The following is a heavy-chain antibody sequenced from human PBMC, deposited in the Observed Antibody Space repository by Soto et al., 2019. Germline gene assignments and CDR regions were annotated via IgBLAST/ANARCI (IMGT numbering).Heavy chain of an antibody. CDR1: GLSFDDYA. J-gene: IGHJ4*02. CDR2: INWNSGGI. V-gene: IGHV3-9*01. Sequence: EVQLVESGGGLVQPGGSLRLSCAASGLSFDDYAMHWVRQAPGKGLEWVSGINWNSGGIAYADSVKGRFTISRDNAKNSLYLRMNSLRPEDTAVYYCAKGSIVGVEAPIDFWGQGTLVIVSS. CDR3: AKGSIVGVEAPIDF. D-gene: IGHD2-2*01.